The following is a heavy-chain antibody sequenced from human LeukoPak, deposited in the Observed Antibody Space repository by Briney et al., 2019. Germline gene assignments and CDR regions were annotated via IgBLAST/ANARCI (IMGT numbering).Heavy chain of an antibody. CDR3: AKALTTVVTRGAFDI. V-gene: IGHV3-9*01. CDR1: GFTFDDYA. Sequence: GGSLRLICAASGFTFDDYAMHWVRQAPGKGLEWVSGISWNSGSIGYADSVKGRFTISRDNAKNSLYLQMNSLRAEDTALYYCAKALTTVVTRGAFDIWGQGTMVTVSS. J-gene: IGHJ3*02. CDR2: ISWNSGSI. D-gene: IGHD4-23*01.